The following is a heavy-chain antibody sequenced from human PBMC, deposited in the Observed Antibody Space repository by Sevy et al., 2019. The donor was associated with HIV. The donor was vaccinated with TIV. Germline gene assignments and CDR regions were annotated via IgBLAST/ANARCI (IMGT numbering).Heavy chain of an antibody. J-gene: IGHJ6*03. CDR2: VRNDGSNQ. CDR3: AKDEGKAITIFGVVRKTHYYCMDV. CDR1: EFTFTTFD. V-gene: IGHV3-30*02. Sequence: GGSLRLSCAASEFTFTTFDMHWVRQAPGKGLEWVAFVRNDGSNQYYADSVKGRFTISRDNSKNTLYLQMNSLRAEDTAVYYCAKDEGKAITIFGVVRKTHYYCMDVWGKGTTVTVSS. D-gene: IGHD3-3*01.